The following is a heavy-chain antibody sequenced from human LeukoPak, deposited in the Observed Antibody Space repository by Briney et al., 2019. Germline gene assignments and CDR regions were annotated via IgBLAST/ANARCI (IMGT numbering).Heavy chain of an antibody. CDR3: AGGNYGQWLAYFDY. J-gene: IGHJ4*02. CDR2: IWYDGSNK. CDR1: GFTFSSYG. Sequence: GGSLRLSCAASGFTFSSYGMHWVRQAPGKGLEWVAVIWYDGSNKYYADSVKGRFTISRDNSKNTLYLQMNSLRAEDTAVYYCAGGNYGQWLAYFDYWGQGTLVTVSS. V-gene: IGHV3-33*01. D-gene: IGHD6-19*01.